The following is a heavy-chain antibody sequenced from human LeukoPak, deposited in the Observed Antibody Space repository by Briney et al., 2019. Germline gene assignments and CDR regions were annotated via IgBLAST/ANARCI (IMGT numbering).Heavy chain of an antibody. D-gene: IGHD3-3*01. V-gene: IGHV1-69*05. J-gene: IGHJ4*02. CDR2: IIPIFGTA. CDR3: ARGKADTIFGVVIQGFDY. Sequence: SVKVSCKASGGTFISYAISWVRQAPGQGREWMGGIIPIFGTANYAQKFQGRVTITTDESTSTAYMELSSLRSEDTAVYYCARGKADTIFGVVIQGFDYWGQGTLVTVSS. CDR1: GGTFISYA.